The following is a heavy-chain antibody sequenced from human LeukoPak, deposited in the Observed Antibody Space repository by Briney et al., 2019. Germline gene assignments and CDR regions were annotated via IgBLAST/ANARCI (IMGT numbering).Heavy chain of an antibody. J-gene: IGHJ4*02. CDR3: ARFTTYYYDSSGYPTYFDY. CDR2: IYYSGST. V-gene: IGHV4-31*03. D-gene: IGHD3-22*01. CDR1: GGSISSGGYY. Sequence: SETLSLTCTVSGGSISSGGYYWSWIRQHPGKGLEWIGYIYYSGSTYYNPSLKSRVTISVDTSKNQFSLKLSSVTAADTAVYYCARFTTYYYDSSGYPTYFDYWGQGTLVTVSS.